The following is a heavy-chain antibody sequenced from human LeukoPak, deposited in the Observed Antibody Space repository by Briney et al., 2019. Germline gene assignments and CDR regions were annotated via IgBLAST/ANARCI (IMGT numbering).Heavy chain of an antibody. CDR3: ARTLGSSTTSSALDY. J-gene: IGHJ4*02. D-gene: IGHD2-2*01. Sequence: QPGGSLRLSCAASGFTFSNYWMSWVRQAPGKGLEWVANIKQDGSEKDYVDSVKGRFTISRDSAKNSLYLQMNSLRAEDTAVYYCARTLGSSTTSSALDYWGQGTLVTVSS. V-gene: IGHV3-7*01. CDR1: GFTFSNYW. CDR2: IKQDGSEK.